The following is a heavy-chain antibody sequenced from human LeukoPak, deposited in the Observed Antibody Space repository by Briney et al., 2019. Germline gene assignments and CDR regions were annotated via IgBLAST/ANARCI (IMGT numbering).Heavy chain of an antibody. CDR2: IYTSGST. CDR1: GGSISSYY. Sequence: KSSETLSLTCTVSGGSISSYYWSWIRQPAGKGLEWIGRIYTSGSTNYNPSLKSRVTMSVDTSKNQFSLKLSSVTAADTAVYYCARERPPISIAARGFELDYWGQGTLVTVSS. V-gene: IGHV4-4*07. J-gene: IGHJ4*02. CDR3: ARERPPISIAARGFELDY. D-gene: IGHD6-6*01.